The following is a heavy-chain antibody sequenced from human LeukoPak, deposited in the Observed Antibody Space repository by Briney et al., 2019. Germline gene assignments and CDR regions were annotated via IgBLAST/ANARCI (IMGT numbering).Heavy chain of an antibody. V-gene: IGHV1-2*06. D-gene: IGHD6-19*01. CDR3: ARGLDFDY. J-gene: IGHJ4*02. CDR2: INHNSGGT. CDR1: GYTFTGYY. Sequence: GASVKVSCKASGYTFTGYYMHWVRQATGQGLEWMGRINHNSGGTNYAQKFQGRVTMTRDTSISTAYMELSRLRSDDTAVYYCARGLDFDYWGQGTPVTVSS.